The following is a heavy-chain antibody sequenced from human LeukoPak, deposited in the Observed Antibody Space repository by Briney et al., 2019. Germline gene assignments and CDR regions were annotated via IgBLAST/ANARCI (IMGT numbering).Heavy chain of an antibody. D-gene: IGHD3-16*01. CDR2: ISGSGAST. J-gene: IGHJ6*03. CDR1: GFTFSSYA. CDR3: ARHGANYYYYYMDV. V-gene: IGHV3-23*01. Sequence: PGGSLRLSCTASGFTFSSYALSWVRQAPGKGLEWVSPISGSGASTYYVDSVKGRFTISRDNSKNTLYLQMNSLRAEDTAVYYCARHGANYYYYYMDVWGKGTTVTVSS.